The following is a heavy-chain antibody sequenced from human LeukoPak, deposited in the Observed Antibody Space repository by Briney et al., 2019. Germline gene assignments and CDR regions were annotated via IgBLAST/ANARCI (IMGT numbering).Heavy chain of an antibody. D-gene: IGHD3-10*01. Sequence: GESLKISCKASGYSFSNQWIGWVRQMPGKGPEWMGIIYPGDSDIRYSPSFQGQVTISADKSINTAYLQWRSLKASDTAVYYCARLRFLGYYGSGSFYFDYWGQGTLVTVSS. CDR1: GYSFSNQW. J-gene: IGHJ4*02. CDR2: IYPGDSDI. CDR3: ARLRFLGYYGSGSFYFDY. V-gene: IGHV5-51*01.